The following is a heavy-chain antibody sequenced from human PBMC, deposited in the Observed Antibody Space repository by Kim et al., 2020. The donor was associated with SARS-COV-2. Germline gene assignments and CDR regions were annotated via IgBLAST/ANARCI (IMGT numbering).Heavy chain of an antibody. Sequence: GGSLRLSCAASGFTFSSYAMHWVRQAPGKGLEWVAVISYDGNNKYYADSVKGRFTISRDNSKNTLYLQMNSLRAEDTAVFYCARDQGSATGEQRWLVLGGNYYYGMDVWGQETTDSV. J-gene: IGHJ6*02. CDR3: ARDQGSATGEQRWLVLGGNYYYGMDV. CDR2: ISYDGNNK. CDR1: GFTFSSYA. V-gene: IGHV3-30*04. D-gene: IGHD6-19*01.